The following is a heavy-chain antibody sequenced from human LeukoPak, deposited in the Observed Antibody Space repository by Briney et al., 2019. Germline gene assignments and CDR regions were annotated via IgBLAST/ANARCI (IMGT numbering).Heavy chain of an antibody. D-gene: IGHD3-9*01. J-gene: IGHJ4*02. Sequence: GGSLRLSCAASGFTFSSYSMNWVRQAPGKGLEWVSSISSSSSYIYYADSVKGRFTISRDNAKNSLYLQMNSLRAEDTAVYYCARSGDYDILTGYAADFDYWGQGTLVTVSS. CDR2: ISSSSSYI. CDR1: GFTFSSYS. CDR3: ARSGDYDILTGYAADFDY. V-gene: IGHV3-21*01.